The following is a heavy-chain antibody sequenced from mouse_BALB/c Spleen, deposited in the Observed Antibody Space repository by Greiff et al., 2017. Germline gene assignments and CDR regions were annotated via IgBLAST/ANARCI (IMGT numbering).Heavy chain of an antibody. Sequence: EVKLMESGGGLVKPGGSLKLSCAASGFTFSDYYMYWVRQTPEKRLEWVATISDGGSYTYYPDSVKGRFTISRDNAKNNLYLQMSSLKSEDTAMYYCARARTYDGDYSAMDYWGQGTSVTVSS. CDR3: ARARTYDGDYSAMDY. V-gene: IGHV5-4*02. CDR2: ISDGGSYT. CDR1: GFTFSDYY. D-gene: IGHD2-3*01. J-gene: IGHJ4*01.